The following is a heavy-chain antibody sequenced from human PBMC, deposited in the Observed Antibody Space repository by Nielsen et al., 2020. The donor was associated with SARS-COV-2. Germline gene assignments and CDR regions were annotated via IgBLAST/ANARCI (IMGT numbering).Heavy chain of an antibody. V-gene: IGHV5-51*01. CDR3: ARLFSARSPWRFASTSRGSFDY. CDR1: EYIFANYW. J-gene: IGHJ4*02. D-gene: IGHD2-15*01. Sequence: KVSCKGSEYIFANYWIGWVRQMPGKGLELMGIIYPGDSDTRYSPSFQGQVTISADKSISTAYLQWSSLKASDTAMYYCARLFSARSPWRFASTSRGSFDYWGQGTLVTVSS. CDR2: IYPGDSDT.